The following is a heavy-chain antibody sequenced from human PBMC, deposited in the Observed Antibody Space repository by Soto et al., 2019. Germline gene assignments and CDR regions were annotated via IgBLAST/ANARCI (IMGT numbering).Heavy chain of an antibody. CDR1: GGSISSSSYY. J-gene: IGHJ4*02. V-gene: IGHV4-39*07. CDR3: ARRGGDPALYPYYFDY. CDR2: IYYSGST. Sequence: PSETLSLTCTVSGGSISSSSYYWGWIRQPPGKGLEWIGYIYYSGSTYYNPSLKSRVTISVDTSKNQFSLKLSSVTAADTAVYYCARRGGDPALYPYYFDYWGQGILVTVSS. D-gene: IGHD3-16*01.